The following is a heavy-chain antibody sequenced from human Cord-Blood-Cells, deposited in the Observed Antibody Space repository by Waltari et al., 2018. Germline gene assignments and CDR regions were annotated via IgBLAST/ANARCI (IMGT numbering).Heavy chain of an antibody. Sequence: QLQLQESGLGLVKPSETLSLTCTVSGGSISSSSYYWGWIRQPPGKGLEWIGSIYYSGSTYYNPSLKSRVTISVDTSKNQFSLKLSSVTAADTAVYYCESSLITIFGLNMDVWGKGTTVTVSS. D-gene: IGHD3-3*01. V-gene: IGHV4-39*01. CDR2: IYYSGST. CDR1: GGSISSSSYY. J-gene: IGHJ6*03. CDR3: ESSLITIFGLNMDV.